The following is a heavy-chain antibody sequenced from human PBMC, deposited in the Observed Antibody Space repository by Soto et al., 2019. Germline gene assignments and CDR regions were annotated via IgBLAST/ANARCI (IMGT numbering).Heavy chain of an antibody. CDR2: ISYDGSNI. V-gene: IGHV3-30-3*01. CDR1: GFTFSSYA. CDR3: ARGAPPDY. J-gene: IGHJ4*02. Sequence: QVQLVESGGGVVQPGRSLRLSCAASGFTFSSYAMHWVRQAPGKGLEWVAVISYDGSNIYYADSVKGRFTISRDNSKNTLYLQMNSLRAEDTAVYYCARGAPPDYWGQGTLVTVSS.